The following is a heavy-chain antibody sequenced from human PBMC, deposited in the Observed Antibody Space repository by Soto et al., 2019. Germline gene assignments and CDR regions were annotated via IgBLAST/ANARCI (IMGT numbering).Heavy chain of an antibody. Sequence: SGGSLRLSCAASGFTFSRYEMNWVRQAPGKGLEWVAFIWDDGSTKYYADSVKGRFTISRDNSKNTLYLQMNSLRAEDTAVYYCARGLGSGSLVYFDYWGQGTLVTVSS. D-gene: IGHD3-22*01. J-gene: IGHJ4*02. CDR3: ARGLGSGSLVYFDY. V-gene: IGHV3-33*08. CDR1: GFTFSRYE. CDR2: IWDDGSTK.